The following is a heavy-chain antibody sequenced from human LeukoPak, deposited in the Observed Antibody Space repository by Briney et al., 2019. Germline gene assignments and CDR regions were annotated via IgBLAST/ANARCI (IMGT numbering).Heavy chain of an antibody. V-gene: IGHV4-34*01. CDR3: ARRHYDILTGYSAFDY. CDR1: GGSFSGYY. J-gene: IGHJ4*02. D-gene: IGHD3-9*01. Sequence: SETLSLTCAVYGGSFSGYYWSWIRQPPGKGLEWIGEINHSGSTNYNPSLKSRVTISVDTSKNQFSLKLSSVTAADTAVYYCARRHYDILTGYSAFDYWGQGTLVTVSS. CDR2: INHSGST.